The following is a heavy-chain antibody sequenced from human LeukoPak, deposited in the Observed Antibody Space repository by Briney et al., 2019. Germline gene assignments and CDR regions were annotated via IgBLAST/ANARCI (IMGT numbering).Heavy chain of an antibody. CDR1: GGSFSNYF. D-gene: IGHD3-22*01. Sequence: SETLSLTCTVSGGSFSNYFWSWIRQPPGKGLEWIAYVHYSESTNYNPSLKSRVTISLDTSKIQFSLELSSVTAADTAVYYCARQNYDSSGYPPYFDYWGQGIPVTVSS. CDR2: VHYSEST. J-gene: IGHJ4*02. CDR3: ARQNYDSSGYPPYFDY. V-gene: IGHV4-59*01.